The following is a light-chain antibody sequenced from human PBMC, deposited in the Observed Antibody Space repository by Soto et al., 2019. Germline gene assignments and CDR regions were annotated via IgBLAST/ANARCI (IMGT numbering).Light chain of an antibody. Sequence: QSALTQPASVSGSPGQSITISCTGTSSDVGEYNYVAWYQQHPGKAPKLMIYDVINRPSGVSNRFSGSKSGNTASLTISGLQAEDEADYYCSSYTSSTTYVFGTGTKLTVL. J-gene: IGLJ1*01. CDR3: SSYTSSTTYV. CDR1: SSDVGEYNY. V-gene: IGLV2-14*01. CDR2: DVI.